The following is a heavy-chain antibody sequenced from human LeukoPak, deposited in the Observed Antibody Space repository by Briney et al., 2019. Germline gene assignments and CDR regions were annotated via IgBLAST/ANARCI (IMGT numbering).Heavy chain of an antibody. D-gene: IGHD1-14*01. CDR2: ISYDGSNK. Sequence: GGSLRLSCAASGFTFSSYAMHWVRQAPGKGLEWVAVISYDGSNKYYADSVKGRFTISRDNSKNMLYLQMNSLRAEDTAVYYCARGPPIPVDYWGQGTLVTVSS. J-gene: IGHJ4*02. V-gene: IGHV3-30-3*01. CDR1: GFTFSSYA. CDR3: ARGPPIPVDY.